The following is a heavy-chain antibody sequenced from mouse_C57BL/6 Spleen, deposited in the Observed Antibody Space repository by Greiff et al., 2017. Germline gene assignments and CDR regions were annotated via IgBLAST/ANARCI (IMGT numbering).Heavy chain of an antibody. CDR1: GFTFSSYT. J-gene: IGHJ4*01. D-gene: IGHD2-5*01. V-gene: IGHV5-9*01. CDR3: ARQNSDYVRGNYAMDY. CDR2: ISGGGGNT. Sequence: EVQGVESGGGLVKPGGSLKLSCAASGFTFSSYTMSWVRQTPEKRLEWVATISGGGGNTYYPDSVKGRFTISRDNAKNTLYLQMSSLRSEATALYYCARQNSDYVRGNYAMDYWGQGTSVTVSS.